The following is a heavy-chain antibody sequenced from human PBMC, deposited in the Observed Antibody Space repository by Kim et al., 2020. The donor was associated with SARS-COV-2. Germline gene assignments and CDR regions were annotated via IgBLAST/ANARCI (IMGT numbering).Heavy chain of an antibody. Sequence: SETLSLTCTVSGGSISSGDYYWSWIRQPPGKGLEWIGYIYYSGSTYYDPSLKSRVTISVDTSKNQFSLKLSSVTAADTAVYYCASGRGVPIFDYWGQGTLVTVSS. CDR3: ASGRGVPIFDY. CDR1: GGSISSGDYY. V-gene: IGHV4-30-4*01. CDR2: IYYSGST. D-gene: IGHD3-10*01. J-gene: IGHJ4*02.